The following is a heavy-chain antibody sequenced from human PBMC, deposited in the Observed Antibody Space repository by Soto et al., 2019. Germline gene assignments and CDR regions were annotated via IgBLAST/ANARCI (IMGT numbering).Heavy chain of an antibody. CDR1: GYTFTSYA. CDR2: INAGNGNT. CDR3: ARLGYDFWSGPGVEANWFDP. D-gene: IGHD3-3*01. Sequence: ASVKVSCKASGYTFTSYAMHWVRQAPGQRLEWMGWINAGNGNTKYSQKFQGRVTITRDTSASTAYMELSSLRSEDTAVYYCARLGYDFWSGPGVEANWFDPWGQGTLVTVSA. J-gene: IGHJ5*02. V-gene: IGHV1-3*01.